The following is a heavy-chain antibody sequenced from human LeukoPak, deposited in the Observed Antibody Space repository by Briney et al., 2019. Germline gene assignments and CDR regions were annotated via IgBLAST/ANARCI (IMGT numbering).Heavy chain of an antibody. J-gene: IGHJ4*02. CDR1: EYTFTDYY. Sequence: ASVKVSCKASEYTFTDYYVHWVRQAPGQGLEWMGCINPNTGVTNYAQKFQGRVTMTRDTSISTGYMDLRGLRSDDTAVYYCARAKATWGSGDYWGQGTLVTVSS. D-gene: IGHD7-27*01. CDR2: INPNTGVT. CDR3: ARAKATWGSGDY. V-gene: IGHV1-2*02.